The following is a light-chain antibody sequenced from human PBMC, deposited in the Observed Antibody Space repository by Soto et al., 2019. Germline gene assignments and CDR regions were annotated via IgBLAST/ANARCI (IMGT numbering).Light chain of an antibody. CDR3: QAWDSSTYV. CDR1: KLGDKY. J-gene: IGLJ1*01. CDR2: QDS. Sequence: SSELTQPPSVSVSPGQTASITCSGDKLGDKYACWYQQKPGQSPVLVIYQDSKRPSGIPERFSGSNSGNTATLTISGTQAMGEADYYCQAWDSSTYVFGTGTKVTVL. V-gene: IGLV3-1*01.